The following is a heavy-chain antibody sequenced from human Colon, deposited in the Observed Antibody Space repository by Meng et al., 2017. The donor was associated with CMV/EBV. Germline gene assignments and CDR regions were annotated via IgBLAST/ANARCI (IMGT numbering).Heavy chain of an antibody. Sequence: ETLSLTCAASGFTFSNHAMSWVRQVPGKGLEWVSGISNSGDITYTPDSVKGRFTISRDNSKNILYLQMNRLRAEDTAVYYCAREPYQRLEPYYYSMDVWGRGTTVTVSS. CDR1: GFTFSNHA. V-gene: IGHV3-23*01. CDR3: AREPYQRLEPYYYSMDV. J-gene: IGHJ6*02. D-gene: IGHD2-2*01. CDR2: ISNSGDIT.